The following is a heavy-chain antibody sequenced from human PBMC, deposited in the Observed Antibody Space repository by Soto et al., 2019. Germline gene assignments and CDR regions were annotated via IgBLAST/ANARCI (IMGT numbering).Heavy chain of an antibody. D-gene: IGHD6-13*01. CDR1: GGSISSSSYY. CDR3: ARQRPVSSWYEDGPGMDV. V-gene: IGHV4-39*01. J-gene: IGHJ6*02. Sequence: SETLSLTCTVSGGSISSSSYYWGWIRQPPGKGLEWIGSIYYSGSTYYNPSLKSRVTISVDTSKNQFSLKLSSVTAADTAVYYCARQRPVSSWYEDGPGMDVWGQGTTVTVSS. CDR2: IYYSGST.